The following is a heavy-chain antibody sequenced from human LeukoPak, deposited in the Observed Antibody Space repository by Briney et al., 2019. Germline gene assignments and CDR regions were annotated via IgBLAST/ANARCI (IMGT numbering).Heavy chain of an antibody. J-gene: IGHJ4*02. CDR1: GFTFSSYA. D-gene: IGHD4-17*01. CDR3: AQDQAYGPYFDY. V-gene: IGHV3-23*01. CDR2: ISGSGGST. Sequence: GGSLRLSCAASGFTFSSYAMSWVRQAPGKGLEWVSAISGSGGSTYYADSVKGRFTISRDNSKNTLYLQMNSLRAEDTAVYYCAQDQAYGPYFDYWGQGTLVTVSS.